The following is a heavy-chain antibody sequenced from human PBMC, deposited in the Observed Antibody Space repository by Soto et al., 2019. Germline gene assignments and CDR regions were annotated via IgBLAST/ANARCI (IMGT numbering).Heavy chain of an antibody. V-gene: IGHV3-33*01. CDR3: ARDLRSYDFWSGYYPLRSYYYYGMDV. Sequence: GGSLRLSCAASGFTFSSYGMHWVRQAPGKGLEWVAVIWYDGSNRYYADSVKGRFTISRDNSKNTLYLQMNSLRAEDTAVYYCARDLRSYDFWSGYYPLRSYYYYGMDVWGQGTTVTVSS. CDR1: GFTFSSYG. J-gene: IGHJ6*02. D-gene: IGHD3-3*01. CDR2: IWYDGSNR.